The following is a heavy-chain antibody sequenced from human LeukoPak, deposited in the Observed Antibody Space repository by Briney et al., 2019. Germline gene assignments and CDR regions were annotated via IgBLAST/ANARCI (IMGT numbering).Heavy chain of an antibody. V-gene: IGHV3-30-3*01. J-gene: IGHJ4*02. CDR3: AKALNYYGSGSPDFDY. CDR2: ISFDGTDK. CDR1: GXSFSSSA. D-gene: IGHD3-10*01. Sequence: GGSLRLSCAASGXSFSSSALHWVRQAPGKGLEWVALISFDGTDKYYADSVKGRFTISRDNSKNTLYLQMNSLRAEDTAVYYCAKALNYYGSGSPDFDYWGQGTLVTVSS.